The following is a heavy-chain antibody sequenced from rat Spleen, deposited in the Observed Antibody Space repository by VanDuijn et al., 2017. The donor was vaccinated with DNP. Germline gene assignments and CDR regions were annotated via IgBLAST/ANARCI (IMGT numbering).Heavy chain of an antibody. CDR3: ATDQFITGSPH. D-gene: IGHD5-1*01. CDR2: ISPSGGST. Sequence: EVQLVESGGGLVQPGRSLKLSCAASGFTFSNYGMHWIRQAPTKGLEWVASISPSGGSTYYRDSVKGRFTISRDNEKSTLYLQMDSLRSEDTATYYCATDQFITGSPHWGQGVMVTVSS. CDR1: GFTFSNYG. V-gene: IGHV5-19*01. J-gene: IGHJ2*01.